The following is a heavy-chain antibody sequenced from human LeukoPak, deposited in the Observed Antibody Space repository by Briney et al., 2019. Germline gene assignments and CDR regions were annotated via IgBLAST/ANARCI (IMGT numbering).Heavy chain of an antibody. J-gene: IGHJ4*02. V-gene: IGHV1-8*01. Sequence: GASVKVSCKASGYTFTSYDINWVRQATGQGLEWMGWMNPNSGNTGYAQKSQGRVTMTRNTSISTAYMELSSLRSEDTAVYYCASSRSYGGNSALDYWGQGTLVTVSS. D-gene: IGHD4-23*01. CDR2: MNPNSGNT. CDR1: GYTFTSYD. CDR3: ASSRSYGGNSALDY.